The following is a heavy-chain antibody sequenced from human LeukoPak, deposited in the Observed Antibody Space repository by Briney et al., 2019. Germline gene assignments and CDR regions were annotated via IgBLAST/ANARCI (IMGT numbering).Heavy chain of an antibody. Sequence: GGSLRLSCAASGFTFSTYGMHWVRQAPGKGLESVAVISYDGSNKYYPDSVKGRFTISRDNSKNTLYLRMDSLRAEDTAVYYCARSSSSYQYYYYYMDVWGKGTTVTVSS. CDR2: ISYDGSNK. D-gene: IGHD6-6*01. CDR1: GFTFSTYG. V-gene: IGHV3-30*03. J-gene: IGHJ6*03. CDR3: ARSSSSYQYYYYYMDV.